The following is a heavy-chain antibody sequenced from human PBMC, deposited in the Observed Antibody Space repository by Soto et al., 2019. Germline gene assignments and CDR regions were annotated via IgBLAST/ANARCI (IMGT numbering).Heavy chain of an antibody. J-gene: IGHJ3*02. CDR3: ARDHSSGWPSNAFDI. D-gene: IGHD6-19*01. V-gene: IGHV6-1*01. CDR2: TYYRSKWHN. CDR1: GDSVSRNSAA. Sequence: PSQTLSLTCAISGDSVSRNSAAWNWIRQSPSRGLEWLGRTYYRSKWHNDYAVSVKGRITINPDASKNQFSLQLNSVTPEDTAVYYCARDHSSGWPSNAFDIWDQGTMVTVSS.